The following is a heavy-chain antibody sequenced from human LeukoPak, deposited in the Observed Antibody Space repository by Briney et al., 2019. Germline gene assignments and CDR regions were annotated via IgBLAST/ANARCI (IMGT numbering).Heavy chain of an antibody. CDR1: GGSFSGYY. Sequence: PSETLSLTCAVYGGSFSGYYWSWIRQPPGKGLEWIGEINHSGSTNYNPSLKSRVTISVDTSKNQFSLKLSSVTAADTAVYYCARGSSRRMIVVVTDNWFDPWGQGTLVTVSS. V-gene: IGHV4-34*01. J-gene: IGHJ5*02. CDR2: INHSGST. CDR3: ARGSSRRMIVVVTDNWFDP. D-gene: IGHD3-22*01.